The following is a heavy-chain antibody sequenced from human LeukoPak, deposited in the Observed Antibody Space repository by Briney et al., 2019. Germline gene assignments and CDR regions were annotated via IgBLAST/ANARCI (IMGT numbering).Heavy chain of an antibody. J-gene: IGHJ5*02. V-gene: IGHV4-39*01. Sequence: SETLSLTCTVSGDSISSSGYYWGWIRQPPGKGLEWIASIYYSGSTYYNPSLKSRVTISVDTSKNQLSLKLSSLTAADTAVYYCARHEYSGSYYGLSWFDPWGQGTLVTVSS. CDR3: ARHEYSGSYYGLSWFDP. CDR2: IYYSGST. D-gene: IGHD1-26*01. CDR1: GDSISSSGYY.